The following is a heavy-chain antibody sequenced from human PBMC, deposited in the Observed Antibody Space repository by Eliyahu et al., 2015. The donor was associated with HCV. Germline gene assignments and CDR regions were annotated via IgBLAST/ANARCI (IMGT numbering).Heavy chain of an antibody. D-gene: IGHD6-13*01. CDR3: AREARGIAGGSYYFDY. Sequence: QVQLVQSGAEVKKPGSSXXVSCKXSGGXFSSYAISWVRQAPGQGLEWMGGIIPIFGTANYAQKFQGRVTITADESTSTAYMELSSLRSEDTAVYYCAREARGIAGGSYYFDYWGQGTLVTVSS. CDR1: GGXFSSYA. V-gene: IGHV1-69*01. J-gene: IGHJ4*02. CDR2: IIPIFGTA.